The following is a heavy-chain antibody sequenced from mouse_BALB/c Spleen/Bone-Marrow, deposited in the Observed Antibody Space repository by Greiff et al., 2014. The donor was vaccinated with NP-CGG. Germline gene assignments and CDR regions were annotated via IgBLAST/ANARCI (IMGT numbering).Heavy chain of an antibody. V-gene: IGHV14-3*02. D-gene: IGHD2-3*01. Sequence: VQLQQSGADLVKPGASVKLSCTPSGFNIKDTFMHWVKQRPEQGLEWIGRIDPASGNTKYDPKFQGKATITADTSSNKVSLQLSGLTSEDTAGYYCAHDAPFTYWGQGTLVTVSA. J-gene: IGHJ3*01. CDR2: IDPASGNT. CDR3: AHDAPFTY. CDR1: GFNIKDTF.